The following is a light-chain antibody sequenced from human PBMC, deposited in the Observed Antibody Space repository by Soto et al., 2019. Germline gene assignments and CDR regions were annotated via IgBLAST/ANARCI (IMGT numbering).Light chain of an antibody. Sequence: QSALTQPASVSGSPGQSITISCTGTSSDVGGYNYVSWYQQHPGKAPKLMIYDVSNRPSGVSNRFSGSKSGNTASLTLSGLQAEDEADYYCSSYTSSSTRVFGGGNKVTAL. V-gene: IGLV2-14*01. CDR2: DVS. CDR3: SSYTSSSTRV. J-gene: IGLJ2*01. CDR1: SSDVGGYNY.